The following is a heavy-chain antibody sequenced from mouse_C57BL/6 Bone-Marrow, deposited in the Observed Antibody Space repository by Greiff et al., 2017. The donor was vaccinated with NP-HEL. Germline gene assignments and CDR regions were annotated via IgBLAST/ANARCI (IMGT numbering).Heavy chain of an antibody. CDR3: ATIYDGYYLYWYFDV. D-gene: IGHD2-3*01. V-gene: IGHV1-81*01. CDR1: GYIFTSYG. J-gene: IGHJ1*03. Sequence: QVQLQQSGAELARPGASVKLSCKASGYIFTSYGISWVKQRTGQGLEWIGEIYPRSGNTYYNEKFKGKATLTADKSSSTAYMELRSLTSEDSAVYFCATIYDGYYLYWYFDVWGTGTTVTVSS. CDR2: IYPRSGNT.